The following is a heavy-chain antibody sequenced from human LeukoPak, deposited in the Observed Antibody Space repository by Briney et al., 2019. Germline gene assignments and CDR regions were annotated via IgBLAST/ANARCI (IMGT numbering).Heavy chain of an antibody. D-gene: IGHD2-15*01. Sequence: ASVKVSCKASGYTFTSYGISWVRQAPGQGVEWMGWISTYNGNTNYAQKLQGRVTMTTDTSTSTAYMELRGLRSDDTAVYYCARDTCSGGSCYLGNYWGQGTLVTVSS. CDR1: GYTFTSYG. CDR2: ISTYNGNT. CDR3: ARDTCSGGSCYLGNY. V-gene: IGHV1-18*01. J-gene: IGHJ4*02.